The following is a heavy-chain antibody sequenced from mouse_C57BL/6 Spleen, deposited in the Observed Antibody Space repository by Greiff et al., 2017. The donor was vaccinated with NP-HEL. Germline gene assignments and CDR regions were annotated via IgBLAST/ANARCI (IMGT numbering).Heavy chain of an antibody. D-gene: IGHD2-3*01. Sequence: QVQLQQPGAELVKPGASVKLSCKASGYTFTSYWMHWVKQRPGRGLEWSGRIDSNSGGTKYNEKFKSKATLTVDKPSSTAYMQLSSQTCGDSAVYYCASRWLLHGFAHWGQGTLVTVSA. J-gene: IGHJ3*01. CDR2: IDSNSGGT. V-gene: IGHV1-72*01. CDR3: ASRWLLHGFAH. CDR1: GYTFTSYW.